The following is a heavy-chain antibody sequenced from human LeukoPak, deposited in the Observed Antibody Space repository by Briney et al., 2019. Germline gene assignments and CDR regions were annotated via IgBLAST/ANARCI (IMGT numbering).Heavy chain of an antibody. Sequence: PGGSLRLSCAASGFTFSSYGMHWVRQAPGKGLEWVAVISYDGSNKYYADSVKGRFTISRDKSKNTLYLQMNSLRAEDTAVYYCAKDLAVGATRVSYYYYGMDVWGQGTTVTVSS. CDR1: GFTFSSYG. D-gene: IGHD1-26*01. J-gene: IGHJ6*02. CDR2: ISYDGSNK. CDR3: AKDLAVGATRVSYYYYGMDV. V-gene: IGHV3-30*18.